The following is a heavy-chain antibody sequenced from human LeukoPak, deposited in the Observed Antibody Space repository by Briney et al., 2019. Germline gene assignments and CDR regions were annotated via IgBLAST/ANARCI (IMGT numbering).Heavy chain of an antibody. D-gene: IGHD3-10*01. V-gene: IGHV3-23*01. Sequence: PGGSLRLSCAASGFTFSSYAMSWVRQAPGKGLEWVSAISGSGGSTYYADSVKGRFTISRDNSKNTLHLQMNSLRAEDTAVYYCAKAPSYGSGSYYTTWGQGTLVTVSS. CDR2: ISGSGGST. CDR3: AKAPSYGSGSYYTT. CDR1: GFTFSSYA. J-gene: IGHJ5*02.